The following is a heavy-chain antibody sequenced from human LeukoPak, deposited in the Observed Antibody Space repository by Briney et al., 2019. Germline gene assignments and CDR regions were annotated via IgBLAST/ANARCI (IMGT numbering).Heavy chain of an antibody. Sequence: ASVKVSCKASGYTFTSYGISWVRQAPGHGLEWMGWISAYNGNTNYAQKLQGRVTMTTDTSTSTAYMELRSLRSDDTAVYYCARGGGTMVRGVIIKGYFDYWGQGTLVTVSS. CDR3: ARGGGTMVRGVIIKGYFDY. D-gene: IGHD3-10*01. J-gene: IGHJ4*02. CDR1: GYTFTSYG. V-gene: IGHV1-18*01. CDR2: ISAYNGNT.